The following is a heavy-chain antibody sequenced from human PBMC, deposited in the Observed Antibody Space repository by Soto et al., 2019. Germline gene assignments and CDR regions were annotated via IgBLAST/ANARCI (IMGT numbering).Heavy chain of an antibody. CDR2: ISSSGSTI. D-gene: IGHD3-16*01. Sequence: GGSLRLSCAASGFTFSDYYMSWIRQAPGKGLEWVSYISSSGSTIYYADSVKGRFTISRDNAKNSLYLQMNSLRAEDTAVYYCARDMTTSAVWAFDIWGQGTMVTVSS. V-gene: IGHV3-11*01. J-gene: IGHJ3*02. CDR3: ARDMTTSAVWAFDI. CDR1: GFTFSDYY.